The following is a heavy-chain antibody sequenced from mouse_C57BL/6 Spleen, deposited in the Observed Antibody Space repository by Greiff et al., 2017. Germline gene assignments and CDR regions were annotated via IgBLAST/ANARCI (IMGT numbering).Heavy chain of an antibody. CDR2: INPNNGGT. CDR1: GYTFTDYN. Sequence: VQLQQSGPELVKPGASVKMSCKASGYTFTDYNMHWVKQSHGKSLEWIGYINPNNGGTSYNQKFKGKATLTVNKSSSTAYMELRSLTSEDSAVYYSARGSNPYYYAMDYWGQGTSVTVSS. CDR3: ARGSNPYYYAMDY. J-gene: IGHJ4*01. V-gene: IGHV1-22*01. D-gene: IGHD2-5*01.